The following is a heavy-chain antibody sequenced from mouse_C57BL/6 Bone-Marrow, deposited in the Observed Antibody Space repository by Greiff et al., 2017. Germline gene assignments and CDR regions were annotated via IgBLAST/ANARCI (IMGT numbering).Heavy chain of an antibody. V-gene: IGHV1-74*01. Sequence: QVQLQQPGAELVKPGASVKVSCKASGYTFTSYWLHWVKQRPGQGLEWIGRIHPSDSDTNYNQKFKGKATLTVDKSSSTAYMQLSSLTSVNSAVYYCAMGITTVVAPFAYWGQGTLVTVSA. CDR1: GYTFTSYW. CDR2: IHPSDSDT. CDR3: AMGITTVVAPFAY. D-gene: IGHD1-1*01. J-gene: IGHJ3*01.